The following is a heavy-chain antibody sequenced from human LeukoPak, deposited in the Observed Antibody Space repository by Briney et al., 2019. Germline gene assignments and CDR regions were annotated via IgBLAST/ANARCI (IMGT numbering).Heavy chain of an antibody. J-gene: IGHJ4*02. CDR1: GYTFTGYY. Sequence: ASVKVSCKASGYTFTGYYMHWVRQAPGQGLEWMGWINPNSGGTNYAQKFQGRVTMTRDTSISTAYMELSRLGSDDTAVYYCARITYDSSGYCFDYWGQGTLVTVSS. CDR3: ARITYDSSGYCFDY. V-gene: IGHV1-2*02. D-gene: IGHD3-22*01. CDR2: INPNSGGT.